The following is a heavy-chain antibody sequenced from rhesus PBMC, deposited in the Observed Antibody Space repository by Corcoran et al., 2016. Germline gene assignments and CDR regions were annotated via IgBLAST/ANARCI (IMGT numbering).Heavy chain of an antibody. Sequence: QVQLVQSGAEVKKPGTSVKLSCKASGYTFTSYYINWVRQAPGQVLAWMGWINPSNGNTGYAQKFHGRFTMTRDTSTSTAYMELNSLRSEDTAVYYCARGGVYGSRNWYFDLWGPGTPITISS. J-gene: IGHJ2*01. CDR3: ARGGVYGSRNWYFDL. D-gene: IGHD4-29*01. CDR2: INPSNGNT. CDR1: GYTFTSYY. V-gene: IGHV1-200*01.